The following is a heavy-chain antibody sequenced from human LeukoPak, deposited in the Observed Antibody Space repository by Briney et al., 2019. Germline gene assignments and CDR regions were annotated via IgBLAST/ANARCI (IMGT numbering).Heavy chain of an antibody. D-gene: IGHD3-9*01. J-gene: IGHJ4*02. CDR1: GFTFSSYG. CDR2: VSYDGSNK. CDR3: AKWGDYDVLTGYYVSDF. Sequence: GRSLRLSCAASGFTFSSYGMHWVRQAPGKGLEWVAVVSYDGSNKYYADSVKGRFSISRDNSKNTLYLQMNSLRADDTAVYYCAKWGDYDVLTGYYVSDFWGQGTLVTVSS. V-gene: IGHV3-30*18.